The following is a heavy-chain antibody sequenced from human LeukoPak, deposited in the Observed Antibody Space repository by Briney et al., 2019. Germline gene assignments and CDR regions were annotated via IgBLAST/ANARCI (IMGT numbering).Heavy chain of an antibody. CDR1: GFTFSSYS. V-gene: IGHV3-15*07. CDR3: TYYYGSGTPWS. CDR2: IKSKTDGGTT. D-gene: IGHD3-10*01. J-gene: IGHJ5*02. Sequence: GGSLRLSCAASGFTFSSYSMNWVRQAPGKGLEWVGRIKSKTDGGTTDYAAPVKGRFTISRDDSKNTLYLQMNSLKTEDTAVYYCTYYYGSGTPWSWGQGTLVTVSS.